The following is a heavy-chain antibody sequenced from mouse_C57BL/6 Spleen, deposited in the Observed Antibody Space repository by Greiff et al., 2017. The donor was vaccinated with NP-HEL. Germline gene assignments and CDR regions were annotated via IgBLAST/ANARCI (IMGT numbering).Heavy chain of an antibody. D-gene: IGHD2-10*01. J-gene: IGHJ4*01. V-gene: IGHV5-17*01. CDR2: ISSGSSTI. CDR1: GFTFSDYG. CDR3: ARGPFLLSYAMDY. Sequence: EVKLVESGGGLVKPGGSLKLSCAASGFTFSDYGMHWVRQAPEKGLEWVAYISSGSSTIYYADTVKGRFTISRDNAKNTLFLQMTSLRSEDTAMYYCARGPFLLSYAMDYWGQGTSVTVSS.